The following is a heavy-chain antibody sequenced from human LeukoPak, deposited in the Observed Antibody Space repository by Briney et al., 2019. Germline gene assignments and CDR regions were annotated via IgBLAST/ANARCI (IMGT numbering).Heavy chain of an antibody. D-gene: IGHD2-21*01. CDR2: IYTSGTT. CDR3: ARAGDGGNWFDP. J-gene: IGHJ5*02. CDR1: GGSISSNDHY. Sequence: SQTLSLTCTVSGGSISSNDHYWSWIRQPAGKGLDYIGRIYTSGTTNYNPSLKSRVTMSVDTSKSQFSLMLTSVTAADTAVYYCARAGDGGNWFDPWGQGTLVTVSS. V-gene: IGHV4-61*02.